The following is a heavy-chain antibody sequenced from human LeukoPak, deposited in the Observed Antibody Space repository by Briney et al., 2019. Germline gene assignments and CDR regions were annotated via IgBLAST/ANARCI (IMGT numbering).Heavy chain of an antibody. Sequence: GGSLRLSCAASGFTFSSYAMSWVRQAPGKGLEWVSTISGSAASTYYADSVKGRFTISRDNSENTFYLQMNSLRAEDTAVYYGAKPPRPGCSSAACSLFDYWGQGTLVTVSS. J-gene: IGHJ4*02. V-gene: IGHV3-23*01. CDR3: AKPPRPGCSSAACSLFDY. CDR2: ISGSAAST. CDR1: GFTFSSYA. D-gene: IGHD2-2*01.